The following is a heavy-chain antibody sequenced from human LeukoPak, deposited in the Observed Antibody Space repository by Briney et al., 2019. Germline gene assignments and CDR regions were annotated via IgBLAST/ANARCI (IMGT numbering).Heavy chain of an antibody. V-gene: IGHV3-48*01. CDR1: GFTFSSHS. Sequence: GGSLRLSCAASGFTFSSHSMNWVRQAPGKGLEWVSYISSSSSTIYYADSVKGRFTISRDNAKNSLHLQMNSLRAEDTAVYYCAKHYYDSSGPNWEAYWGQGTLVTVSS. CDR2: ISSSSSTI. D-gene: IGHD3-22*01. J-gene: IGHJ4*02. CDR3: AKHYYDSSGPNWEAY.